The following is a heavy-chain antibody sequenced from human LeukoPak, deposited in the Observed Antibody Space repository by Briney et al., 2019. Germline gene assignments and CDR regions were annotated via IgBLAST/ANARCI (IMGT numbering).Heavy chain of an antibody. CDR3: ARPYCASTSCPTFEY. J-gene: IGHJ4*02. Sequence: GGSLRLSCAASGFAFSSYNMNWVRQAPGKGLEWVSYNSSGSDTIFYADSVKGRFTISRDNAKNSLYLQMNSLRAEDTAVYYYARPYCASTSCPTFEYWGQGTLVTVSS. CDR1: GFAFSSYN. CDR2: NSSGSDTI. V-gene: IGHV3-48*01. D-gene: IGHD2-2*01.